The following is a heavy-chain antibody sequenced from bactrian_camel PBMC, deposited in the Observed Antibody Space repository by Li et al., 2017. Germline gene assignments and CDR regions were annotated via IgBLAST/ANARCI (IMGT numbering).Heavy chain of an antibody. CDR1: GYIYSSYC. J-gene: IGHJ4*01. CDR2: ITSLPSLFRAA. CDR3: AAKRGASSLRGNDFPY. V-gene: IGHV3S6*01. D-gene: IGHD2*01. Sequence: VQLVESGGGSAQAGGSLRLSCAASGYIYSSYCMAWFRQAPGKEVEWVAGITSLPSLFRAASYADSVKGRFTISRDSAKNTVYLQMNTLKPEDTALYYCAAKRGASSLRGNDFPYWGPGTQVTVS.